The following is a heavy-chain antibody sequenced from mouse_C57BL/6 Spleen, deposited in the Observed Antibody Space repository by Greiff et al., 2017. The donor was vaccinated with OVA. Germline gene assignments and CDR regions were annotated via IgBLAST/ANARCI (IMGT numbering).Heavy chain of an antibody. Sequence: QVQLKQPGAELVKPGASVNPCCNSSVYTFTSYWITWVKQRPGQGLEWIGDIYPGSGSTNYNEKFKSKATLTVDTSSSTAYMQLSSLTSEDSAVYYCARGDDKFAYWGQGTLVTVSA. CDR2: IYPGSGST. V-gene: IGHV1-55*01. J-gene: IGHJ3*01. CDR3: ARGDDKFAY. D-gene: IGHD2-3*01. CDR1: VYTFTSYW.